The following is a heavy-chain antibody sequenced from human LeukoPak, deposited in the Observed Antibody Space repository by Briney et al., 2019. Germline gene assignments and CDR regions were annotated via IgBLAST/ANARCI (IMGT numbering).Heavy chain of an antibody. Sequence: SETLSLTCTVSGGSISSYYWSWIRQPPGKGLEWIGYMYYSGSTNYNPSLKSRVTISVDTSKNQFSLKLSSVTAADTAVYYCARVINDFWSGYYAEPIWFDPWGQGTLVTVSS. D-gene: IGHD3-3*01. CDR3: ARVINDFWSGYYAEPIWFDP. CDR1: GGSISSYY. J-gene: IGHJ5*02. CDR2: MYYSGST. V-gene: IGHV4-59*01.